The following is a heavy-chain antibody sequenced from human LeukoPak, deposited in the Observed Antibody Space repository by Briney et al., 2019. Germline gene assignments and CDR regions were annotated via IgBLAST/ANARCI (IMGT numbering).Heavy chain of an antibody. Sequence: SETLSLTCTVSGYSISSGYYWGWIRQPPGKGLEWIGSIYHSGSTYYNPSLKSRVTISVDTSKNQFSLKLSSVTAADTAVYYCARARPTGIAVAAFDYWGQGTLVTVSS. D-gene: IGHD6-19*01. J-gene: IGHJ4*02. V-gene: IGHV4-38-2*02. CDR2: IYHSGST. CDR1: GYSISSGYY. CDR3: ARARPTGIAVAAFDY.